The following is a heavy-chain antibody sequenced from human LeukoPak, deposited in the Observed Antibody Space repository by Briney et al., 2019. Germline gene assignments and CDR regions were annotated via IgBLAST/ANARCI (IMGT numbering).Heavy chain of an antibody. D-gene: IGHD3-9*01. V-gene: IGHV4-59*08. CDR2: IYNSGIP. Sequence: SETLSLTCTVSGGSFSGYYWTWIRQLPGKGLEWIGYIYNSGIPIYTPSLKSRVTLSVDTSRNQFSLRLTSVTAADTAVYYCARSVPSLDFLFDSWGHGTLVTVSS. CDR3: ARSVPSLDFLFDS. CDR1: GGSFSGYY. J-gene: IGHJ5*01.